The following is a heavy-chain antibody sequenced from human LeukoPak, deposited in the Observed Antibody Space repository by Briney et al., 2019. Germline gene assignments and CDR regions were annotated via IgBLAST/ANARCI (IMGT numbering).Heavy chain of an antibody. D-gene: IGHD5-18*01. J-gene: IGHJ4*02. CDR1: GYTFTSYG. CDR2: ISAYNGNT. V-gene: IGHV1-18*01. Sequence: ASVKVSCKASGYTFTSYGISWVRQAPGQGLEWMGWISAYNGNTNYAQKLQGRVTMTTDTSTSTAYMELRSLRSEDTAVYYCAREPSGYSYGSQFDYWGQGTLVTVSS. CDR3: AREPSGYSYGSQFDY.